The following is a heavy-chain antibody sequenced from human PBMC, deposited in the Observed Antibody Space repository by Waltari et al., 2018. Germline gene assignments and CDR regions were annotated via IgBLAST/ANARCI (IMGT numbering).Heavy chain of an antibody. CDR3: AGALTSDFWSGYYTY. CDR1: GYSISSGYY. D-gene: IGHD3-3*01. CDR2: IYHSGST. V-gene: IGHV4-38-2*01. Sequence: QVQLQESGPGLVKPSETLSLTCAVSGYSISSGYYWGWIRQPPGKGLEWIGSIYHSGSTYYNPSLKRRVTISVDTSKNQFSLKLSAVTAADTAVYYCAGALTSDFWSGYYTYWGQGTLVTVSS. J-gene: IGHJ4*02.